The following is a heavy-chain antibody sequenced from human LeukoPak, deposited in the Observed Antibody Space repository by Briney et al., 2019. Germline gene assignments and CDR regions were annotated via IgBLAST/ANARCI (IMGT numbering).Heavy chain of an antibody. CDR3: ANYISRIHFDY. V-gene: IGHV3-23*01. CDR1: GFTFSSYA. Sequence: GGSLRLSCAASGFTFSSYAMSWVRQAPGKGLEWVSAISGSGGSTYYADSVKGRFTISRDNSRNTLYLQMNSLRVEDTAAYYCANYISRIHFDYWGQGTLVTVSS. D-gene: IGHD2-2*02. CDR2: ISGSGGST. J-gene: IGHJ4*02.